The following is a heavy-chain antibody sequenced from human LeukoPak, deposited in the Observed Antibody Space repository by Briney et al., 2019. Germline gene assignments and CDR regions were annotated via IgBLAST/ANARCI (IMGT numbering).Heavy chain of an antibody. CDR3: ARHVLRLPHDY. J-gene: IGHJ4*02. V-gene: IGHV4-39*01. CDR2: IYYSGST. CDR1: GGSISSSSYY. Sequence: SETLSLTCTVSGGSISSSSYYWGWIRQPPGKGLEWIGSIYYSGSTYYNPSLKSRVTISVDTSKNQFSLKLSSVTAADTAVYYCARHVLRLPHDYWGQGTLVTVSS. D-gene: IGHD2-8*01.